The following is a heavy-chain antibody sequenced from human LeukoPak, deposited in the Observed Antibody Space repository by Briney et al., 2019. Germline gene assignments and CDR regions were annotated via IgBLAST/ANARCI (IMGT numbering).Heavy chain of an antibody. CDR2: IYTSGST. CDR1: GGSISSGSYY. D-gene: IGHD6-19*01. Sequence: SETLSLTCTVSGGSISSGSYYWSWIRQPAGKGLEWIGRIYTSGSTNYNPSLKSRVTISVDTSKNQFSLKLSSVTAADTAVYYCARAVAGYNWFDLWGQGTLVTVSS. V-gene: IGHV4-61*02. J-gene: IGHJ5*02. CDR3: ARAVAGYNWFDL.